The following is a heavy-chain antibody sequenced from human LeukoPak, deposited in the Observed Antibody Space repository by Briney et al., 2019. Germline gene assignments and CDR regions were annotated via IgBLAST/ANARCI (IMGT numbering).Heavy chain of an antibody. J-gene: IGHJ4*02. CDR1: GFTFSSYW. D-gene: IGHD3-22*01. CDR3: ARAGGHYDSSGSFDY. V-gene: IGHV3-74*01. Sequence: GGSLRLSCAASGFTFSSYWMHWVRQAPGKGLVWVSRINSDGSSTSYADSVKGRFTISRDNAKNTLYLQMNSLRAEDTAMYYCARAGGHYDSSGSFDYWGQGTLVTVSS. CDR2: INSDGSST.